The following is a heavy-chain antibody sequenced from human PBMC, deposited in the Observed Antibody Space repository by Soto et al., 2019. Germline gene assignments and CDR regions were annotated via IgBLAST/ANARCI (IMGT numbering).Heavy chain of an antibody. CDR1: GFSFSDYA. D-gene: IGHD6-19*01. J-gene: IGHJ4*02. CDR2: ISESGGST. V-gene: IGHV3-23*01. Sequence: GGSLRLSCAASGFSFSDYAMSWVRQAPGKGLEWVSVISESGGSTHYADSVRGRFTVSRDNSKNSLSLRMNSLRDEDTAVYYCAKPYPIAVAGTVSDYWGQGTLVTVSS. CDR3: AKPYPIAVAGTVSDY.